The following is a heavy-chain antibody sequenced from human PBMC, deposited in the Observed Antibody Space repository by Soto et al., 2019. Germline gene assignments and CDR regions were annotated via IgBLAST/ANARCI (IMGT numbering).Heavy chain of an antibody. CDR3: AKDQGSSWYEIDY. D-gene: IGHD6-13*01. CDR2: ISGSGGST. V-gene: IGHV3-23*01. CDR1: GFTFSNYA. Sequence: EVQLLESGGGLVQPGGSLRLSCAASGFTFSNYAVTWVRQAPGKGLEWVSTISGSGGSTYYAGSVKGRFTISRDNSKNTLYLKMNSLRAEDTAVYYCAKDQGSSWYEIDYWGQGTLVTVSS. J-gene: IGHJ4*02.